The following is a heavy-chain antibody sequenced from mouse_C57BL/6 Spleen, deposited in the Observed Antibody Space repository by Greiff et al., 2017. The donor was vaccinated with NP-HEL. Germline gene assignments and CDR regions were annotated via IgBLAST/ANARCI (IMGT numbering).Heavy chain of an antibody. CDR2: IDPSDSYT. CDR3: ARKGIYYDYDVGYLDY. Sequence: VQLQQPGAELVMPGASVKLSCKASGYTFTSYWMHWVKQRPGKGLEWIGEIDPSDSYTNYKQKFKGKSTLTVDKSSSTADMQLSSLTSEDSAVYYYARKGIYYDYDVGYLDYWGQGTTLTVSS. D-gene: IGHD2-4*01. V-gene: IGHV1-69*01. J-gene: IGHJ2*01. CDR1: GYTFTSYW.